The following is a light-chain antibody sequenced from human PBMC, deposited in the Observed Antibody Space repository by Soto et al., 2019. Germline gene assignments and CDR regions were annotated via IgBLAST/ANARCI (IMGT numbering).Light chain of an antibody. CDR1: QRISSS. Sequence: EIVMTQSPDTLSVSPGERATLSCRASQRISSSLAWYQQKPAQSPRLLSYDASTRATGIPARFSGSGSGTDFTLTISSLQSEDFAVYYCQQYKNWPLTFGGGTKVEIK. J-gene: IGKJ4*01. CDR3: QQYKNWPLT. V-gene: IGKV3-15*01. CDR2: DAS.